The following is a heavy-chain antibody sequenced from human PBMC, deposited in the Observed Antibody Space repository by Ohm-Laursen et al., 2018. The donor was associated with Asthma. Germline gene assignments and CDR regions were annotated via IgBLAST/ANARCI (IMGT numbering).Heavy chain of an antibody. V-gene: IGHV3-23*01. CDR2: ISGSGGST. Sequence: GSLRLSCAASGFTFSSYAMSWVRQAPGKGLEWVSAISGSGGSTYYADSVKGRFTISRDNSKNTLYLQINSLKMEDTAVYYCTPSAYDSSGYADYWGQGTLVTVSS. CDR3: TPSAYDSSGYADY. D-gene: IGHD3-22*01. CDR1: GFTFSSYA. J-gene: IGHJ4*02.